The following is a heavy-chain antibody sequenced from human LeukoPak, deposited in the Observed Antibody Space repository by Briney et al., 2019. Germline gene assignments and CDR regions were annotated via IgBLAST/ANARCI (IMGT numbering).Heavy chain of an antibody. J-gene: IGHJ4*02. Sequence: GGSLRLSCAASGFTFDDYGMSWVRHAPGKGLEWVSGINWNGGSTGYADSVKGRFTISRDNAKNSLYLQMNSLRAEDTALYYCARAGVYSYFDYWGQGTLVTVSS. CDR3: ARAGVYSYFDY. V-gene: IGHV3-20*04. D-gene: IGHD2-8*01. CDR1: GFTFDDYG. CDR2: INWNGGST.